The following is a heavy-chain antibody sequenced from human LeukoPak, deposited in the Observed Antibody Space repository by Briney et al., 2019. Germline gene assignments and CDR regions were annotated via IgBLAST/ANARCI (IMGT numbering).Heavy chain of an antibody. D-gene: IGHD6-13*01. V-gene: IGHV3-11*06. CDR2: ISSSSSYI. CDR3: ARNRGYSSRPTGAFDI. J-gene: IGHJ3*02. CDR1: GFTFSDYY. Sequence: GGSLRLSCAASGFTFSDYYMSWIRQAPGKGLEWVSCISSSSSYIYYADSVKGRFTISRDNAKNSLYLQMNSLRAEDTAVYYCARNRGYSSRPTGAFDIWGQGTMVTVSS.